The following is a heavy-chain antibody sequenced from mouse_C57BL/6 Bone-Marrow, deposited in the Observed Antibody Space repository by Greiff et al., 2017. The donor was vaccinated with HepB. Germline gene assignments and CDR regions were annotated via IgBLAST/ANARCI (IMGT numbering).Heavy chain of an antibody. V-gene: IGHV1-82*01. CDR3: AIYYDYAFAY. D-gene: IGHD2-4*01. Sequence: QVQLQQSGPELVKPGASVKISCKASGYAFSSYWMNWVKQRPGKGLEWIGRIYPGDGDTNYNGKFKGKDTLTEDNSYRTAYMQLSSLTSEDSAVYCCAIYYDYAFAYWGQGTLVTVSA. J-gene: IGHJ3*01. CDR2: IYPGDGDT. CDR1: GYAFSSYW.